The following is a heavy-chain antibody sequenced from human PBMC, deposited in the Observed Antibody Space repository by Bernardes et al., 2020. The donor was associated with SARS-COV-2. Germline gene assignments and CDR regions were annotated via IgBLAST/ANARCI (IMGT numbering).Heavy chain of an antibody. D-gene: IGHD2-2*02. CDR3: ASGFSLGCSSTSCYNPVDRFAP. Sequence: GGSLRLSRAASGFTFSSYWMSWVRQAPGKGLEWVANIKQDGSEKYYVDSVKGRFTISRDNAKNSLYLQMNSLRAEDTAVYYCASGFSLGCSSTSCYNPVDRFAPWGQGTMVIVSS. CDR1: GFTFSSYW. V-gene: IGHV3-7*03. CDR2: IKQDGSEK. J-gene: IGHJ3*01.